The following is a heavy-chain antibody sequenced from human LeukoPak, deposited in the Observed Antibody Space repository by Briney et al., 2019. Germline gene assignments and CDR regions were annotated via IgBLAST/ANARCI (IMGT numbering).Heavy chain of an antibody. CDR3: ARGGLYGDTLDY. D-gene: IGHD4-17*01. V-gene: IGHV4-59*08. Sequence: SGTLSLTCTVSGGSISSYYWSWIRQPPGKGLEWIGYIYYSGSTNYNPSLKSRVTISVDTSKNQFSLKLSSVTAADTAVYYCARGGLYGDTLDYWGQGTLVTVSS. CDR1: GGSISSYY. J-gene: IGHJ4*02. CDR2: IYYSGST.